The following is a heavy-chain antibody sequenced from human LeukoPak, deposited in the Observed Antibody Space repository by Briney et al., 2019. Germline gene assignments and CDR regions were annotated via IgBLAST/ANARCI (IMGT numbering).Heavy chain of an antibody. CDR3: ARDTDLGAFDI. CDR2: IYYSGST. V-gene: IGHV4-30-4*02. Sequence: SETLSLTCTVSGGSISSGDYYWSWIRQPPGKGLEWIGYIYYSGSTYYNPSLKSRVTISVDTSKNQFSLKLSSVTAADTAVYYCARDTDLGAFDIWGQGTMVTVSS. D-gene: IGHD4-11*01. J-gene: IGHJ3*02. CDR1: GGSISSGDYY.